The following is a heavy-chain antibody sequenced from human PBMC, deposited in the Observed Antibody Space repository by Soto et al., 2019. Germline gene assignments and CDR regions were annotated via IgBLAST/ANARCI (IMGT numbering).Heavy chain of an antibody. Sequence: EVQLLESGGGLVQPGGSLRLSCAASGFTFSSCAMSWVRQAPGKGLEWVSTISGGGGSTYYADSVKGRFTISRDNFKNTLYLQMNSLRAEDTAVYYCAKYPEYSGYDGTYSDCRGQGTLVTVSS. CDR1: GFTFSSCA. V-gene: IGHV3-23*01. CDR2: ISGGGGST. J-gene: IGHJ4*02. D-gene: IGHD5-12*01. CDR3: AKYPEYSGYDGTYSDC.